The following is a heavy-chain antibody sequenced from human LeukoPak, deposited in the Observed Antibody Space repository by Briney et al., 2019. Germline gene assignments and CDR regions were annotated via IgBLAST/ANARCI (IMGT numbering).Heavy chain of an antibody. D-gene: IGHD3-10*01. J-gene: IGHJ4*02. CDR1: GFTLSSYR. V-gene: IGHV3-7*01. CDR3: ARMLYYGSGSYYNVNIFDY. Sequence: PGGSLRLSCAASGFTLSSYRMSWVREAPGKGLGRVANIMQDGSETYFMDSAKGRFTISRDNAKNSLYLQMNSLRAEDTAVYYCARMLYYGSGSYYNVNIFDYWGQGTLVAVSS. CDR2: IMQDGSET.